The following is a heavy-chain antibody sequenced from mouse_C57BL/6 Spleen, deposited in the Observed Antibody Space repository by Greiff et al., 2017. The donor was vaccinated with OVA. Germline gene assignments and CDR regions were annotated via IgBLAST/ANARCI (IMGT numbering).Heavy chain of an antibody. CDR3: ARDSSGTVYAMDY. CDR1: GYTFTSYW. Sequence: QVQLQQPGAELVMPGASVKLSCKASGYTFTSYWMHWVKQRPGQGLEWIGEIDPSDSYTNYNQKFKGKSTLTVDKSSSTAYMQLSSLTSEDSAVYYCARDSSGTVYAMDYWGQGTSVTVS. D-gene: IGHD3-2*02. J-gene: IGHJ4*01. CDR2: IDPSDSYT. V-gene: IGHV1-69*01.